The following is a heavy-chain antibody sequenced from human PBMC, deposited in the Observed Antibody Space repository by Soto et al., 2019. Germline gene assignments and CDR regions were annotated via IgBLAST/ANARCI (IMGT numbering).Heavy chain of an antibody. V-gene: IGHV6-1*01. D-gene: IGHD1-7*01. CDR2: TYYRSKWYN. J-gene: IGHJ6*02. CDR3: ARGGPNWNYEDRAYYYYYGMDV. Sequence: SQTLSLTCAISGDSVSSNSAAWNWIRQSPSRGLEWLGRTYYRSKWYNDYAVSVKSRITINPDTSKNQFSLQLNSVTPEDTAVYYCARGGPNWNYEDRAYYYYYGMDVWGQGPTVTVSS. CDR1: GDSVSSNSAA.